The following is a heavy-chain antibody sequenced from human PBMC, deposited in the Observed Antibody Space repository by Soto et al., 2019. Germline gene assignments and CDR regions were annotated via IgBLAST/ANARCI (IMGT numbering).Heavy chain of an antibody. CDR3: ARDWVQYSGRYKHMGCHLDY. D-gene: IGHD1-26*01. CDR1: GGTFSSYA. J-gene: IGHJ4*02. V-gene: IGHV1-69*01. CDR2: IIPIFGTA. Sequence: QVQLVQSGAEVKKPGSSVKVSCKASGGTFSSYAISWVRQAPGQGLEWMGGIIPIFGTANYAQKFQGRVTITADESTSTAYMELSSLRSEDTAVYYCARDWVQYSGRYKHMGCHLDYWGQGTLVTVSS.